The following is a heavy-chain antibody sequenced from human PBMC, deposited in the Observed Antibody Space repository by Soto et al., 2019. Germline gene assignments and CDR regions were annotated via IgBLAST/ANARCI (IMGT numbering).Heavy chain of an antibody. CDR2: IYYSGST. V-gene: IGHV4-59*01. J-gene: IGHJ4*02. Sequence: SETLSRTCTVSGGSISSYYWSWIRQPPGKGLEWIGYIYYSGSTNYNPSLKSRVTISVDTSKNQFSLKLSSVTAADTAVYYCAMTGYYTYFDYWGQGTLVTVSS. CDR3: AMTGYYTYFDY. D-gene: IGHD3-9*01. CDR1: GGSISSYY.